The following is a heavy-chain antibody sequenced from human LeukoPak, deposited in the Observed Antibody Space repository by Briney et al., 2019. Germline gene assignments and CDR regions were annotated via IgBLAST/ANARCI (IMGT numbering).Heavy chain of an antibody. CDR1: GFTFSSCG. Sequence: PGGSLRLSCAASGFTFSSCGMHWVRQAPGKGLEWVANIKQDGSEKYYVDSVKGRFTISRDNSKNTLYLQMNSLRAEDTAVYYCARDLVLVRGVIDYYYGMDVWGQGTTVTVSS. D-gene: IGHD3-10*01. V-gene: IGHV3-7*01. CDR2: IKQDGSEK. J-gene: IGHJ6*02. CDR3: ARDLVLVRGVIDYYYGMDV.